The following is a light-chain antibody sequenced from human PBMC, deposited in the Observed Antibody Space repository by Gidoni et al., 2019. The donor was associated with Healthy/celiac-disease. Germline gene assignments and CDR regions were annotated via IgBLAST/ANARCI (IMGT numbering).Light chain of an antibody. J-gene: IGKJ1*01. CDR3: QQSGSSPRT. CDR1: QSVSSSY. Sequence: EIVSTPSPATLSLSPGERATLSCRASQSVSSSYLAWYQQKPGQAPRLLIDGASSRATGIPNRVSGSGSGTDITITSSRLEPEDFAVYYWQQSGSSPRTFGQGTKVEIK. V-gene: IGKV3-20*01. CDR2: GAS.